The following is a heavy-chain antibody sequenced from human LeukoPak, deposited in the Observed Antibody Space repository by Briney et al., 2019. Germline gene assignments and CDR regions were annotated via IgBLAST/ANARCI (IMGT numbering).Heavy chain of an antibody. Sequence: PSETLSLTCAVYGGSFSGYYWSWIRQPPGKGLEWIGEINYSGSTNYNPSLKSRVTISVDTSKNQFSLKLSSVTAADTAVYYCASQWLAIHGMRWGQGTLVTVSS. D-gene: IGHD6-19*01. CDR3: ASQWLAIHGMR. J-gene: IGHJ4*02. CDR1: GGSFSGYY. V-gene: IGHV4-34*01. CDR2: INYSGST.